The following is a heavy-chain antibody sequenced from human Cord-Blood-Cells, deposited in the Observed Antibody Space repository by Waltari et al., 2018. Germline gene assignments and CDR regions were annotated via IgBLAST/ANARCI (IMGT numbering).Heavy chain of an antibody. Sequence: QVQLVQSGAEVKKPGSSVKVSCKASGGTFSSYAISRVRQAAGQGLEWMGGIIPTCGTANYAQKFQGRVMLTADESTSTAYMELSSLRSEDTAVYYCAREEGIAAAGTGWFDPWGQGTLVTVSS. CDR1: GGTFSSYA. CDR2: IIPTCGTA. J-gene: IGHJ5*02. V-gene: IGHV1-69*01. CDR3: AREEGIAAAGTGWFDP. D-gene: IGHD6-13*01.